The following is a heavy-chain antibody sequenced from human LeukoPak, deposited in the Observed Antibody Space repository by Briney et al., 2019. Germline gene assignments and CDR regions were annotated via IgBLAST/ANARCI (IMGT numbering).Heavy chain of an antibody. D-gene: IGHD4-17*01. CDR3: ARGLNRNDYGDYGY. Sequence: SETLSLTCTVSGGSISSYYWSWIRQPPGKGLEWIGYIYYTGSTSYNPSLKSRVTISVQTSKNQFSLKLSSVTAADTAVYYCARGLNRNDYGDYGYWGQGTLVTVSS. CDR1: GGSISSYY. J-gene: IGHJ4*02. V-gene: IGHV4-59*01. CDR2: IYYTGST.